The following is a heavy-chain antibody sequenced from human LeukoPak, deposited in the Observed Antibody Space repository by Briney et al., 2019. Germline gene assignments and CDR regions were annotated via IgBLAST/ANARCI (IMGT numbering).Heavy chain of an antibody. J-gene: IGHJ6*03. CDR1: GGSISSYY. V-gene: IGHV4-59*01. CDR2: IYYSGST. CDR3: ARVGHDIVVVPAAGEYYYYYMDV. Sequence: SETLSLTCTVSGGSISSYYWSWIRQPPRKGLEWNGYIYYSGSTNYNPSLKSRVTISVDTSKNQFSLKLSSVTAADTAVYYCARVGHDIVVVPAAGEYYYYYMDVWGKGTTVTVSS. D-gene: IGHD2-2*01.